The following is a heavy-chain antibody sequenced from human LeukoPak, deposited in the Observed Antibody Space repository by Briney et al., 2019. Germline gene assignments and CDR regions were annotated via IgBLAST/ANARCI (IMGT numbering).Heavy chain of an antibody. J-gene: IGHJ4*02. D-gene: IGHD6-19*01. V-gene: IGHV1-2*04. Sequence: ASVKVSCKASGYTFTSYGISWVRQAPGQGLEWMGWINPNSGGTNYAQKFQGWVTMTRDTSISTAYMELSRLRSDDTAVYYCARDGWRGRFDYWGQGTLVTVSS. CDR1: GYTFTSYG. CDR2: INPNSGGT. CDR3: ARDGWRGRFDY.